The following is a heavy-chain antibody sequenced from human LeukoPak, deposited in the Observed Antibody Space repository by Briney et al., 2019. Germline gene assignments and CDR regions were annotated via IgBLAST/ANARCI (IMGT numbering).Heavy chain of an antibody. D-gene: IGHD3-10*01. CDR1: GFTFDDYT. Sequence: GGSLRLSCAASGFTFDDYTMHWVRQAPGKGLEWVSLISWDGGSTYYADSVKGRFTISRDNSKNSLYLQMSSLRTEDTALYYCAKDSYYYGSGSLTPDYWGQGTLVTVSS. CDR2: ISWDGGST. J-gene: IGHJ4*02. CDR3: AKDSYYYGSGSLTPDY. V-gene: IGHV3-43*01.